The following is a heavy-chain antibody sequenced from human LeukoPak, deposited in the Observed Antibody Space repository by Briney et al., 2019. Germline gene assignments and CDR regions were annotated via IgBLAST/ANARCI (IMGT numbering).Heavy chain of an antibody. D-gene: IGHD3-10*01. Sequence: GASVKVSCKASGGTFSSYAISWVRQAPGQGLEWMGITNPNGGSTRYAQKFQGRVTMTIDTSTSTVYMEVSSLRFEDTAVYYCARGQLWFGELSLLFDYWGQGTQVTVSS. CDR1: GGTFSSYA. CDR2: TNPNGGST. CDR3: ARGQLWFGELSLLFDY. V-gene: IGHV1-46*01. J-gene: IGHJ4*02.